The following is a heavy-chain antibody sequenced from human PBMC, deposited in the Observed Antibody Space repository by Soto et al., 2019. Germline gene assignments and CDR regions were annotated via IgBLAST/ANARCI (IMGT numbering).Heavy chain of an antibody. D-gene: IGHD3-3*01. Sequence: GASVKVSCKASGYSFTGYYIHWVRQAPGQGLEWLGWINPPNGGTNYAQKFEGRVTMTRDTSITTVYMELSGLESDDSAVYYCARSSALTISGVGGLDVWG. CDR1: GYSFTGYY. CDR2: INPPNGGT. V-gene: IGHV1-2*02. CDR3: ARSSALTISGVGGLDV. J-gene: IGHJ6*02.